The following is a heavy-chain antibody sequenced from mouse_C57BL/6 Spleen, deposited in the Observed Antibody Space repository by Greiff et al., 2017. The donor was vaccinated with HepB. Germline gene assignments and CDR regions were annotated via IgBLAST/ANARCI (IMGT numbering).Heavy chain of an antibody. D-gene: IGHD1-1*01. Sequence: EVMLVESVAELVRPGASVKLSCTASGFNIKNTYMHWVKQRPEQGLEWIGRIDPANGNTKYAPKFQGKATITADTSSTTAYLHLSSLTSEYTAIYYGARWDGSVVIDFLGQGTTRTVSS. CDR2: IDPANGNT. J-gene: IGHJ2*01. CDR1: GFNIKNTY. V-gene: IGHV14-3*01. CDR3: ARWDGSVVIDF.